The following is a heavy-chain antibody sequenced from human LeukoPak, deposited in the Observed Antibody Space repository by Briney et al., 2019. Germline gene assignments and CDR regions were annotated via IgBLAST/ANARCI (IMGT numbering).Heavy chain of an antibody. CDR3: ARFTYDSDKTTFRTYYFDY. Sequence: PSETLSLTCTVSGRSINNYYWSWIRQPAGKGLEWIGHIYTSGSTIYNPSLKSRVTISVDTSKNQFSLKLSSVTAADTAVYYCARFTYDSDKTTFRTYYFDYWGQGTLVTVSS. D-gene: IGHD3-22*01. J-gene: IGHJ4*02. CDR1: GRSINNYY. V-gene: IGHV4-4*07. CDR2: IYTSGST.